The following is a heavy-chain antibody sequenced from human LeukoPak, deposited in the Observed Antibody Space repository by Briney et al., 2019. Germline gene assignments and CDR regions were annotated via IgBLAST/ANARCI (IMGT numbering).Heavy chain of an antibody. D-gene: IGHD5-18*01. V-gene: IGHV3-21*01. J-gene: IGHJ4*02. Sequence: GRSLRLSCAASGFTFSSYSMNWVRQAPGKGLEWVSSISSSSSYIYYADSVKGRFTISRDNAKNSLYLQMNSLRAEDTAVYYCARDRRVQLWLRYFDYWGQGTLVTVSS. CDR2: ISSSSSYI. CDR3: ARDRRVQLWLRYFDY. CDR1: GFTFSSYS.